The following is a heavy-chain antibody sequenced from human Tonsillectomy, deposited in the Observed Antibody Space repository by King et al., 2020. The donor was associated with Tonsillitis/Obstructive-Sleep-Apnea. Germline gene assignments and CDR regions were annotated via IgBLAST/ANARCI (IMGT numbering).Heavy chain of an antibody. D-gene: IGHD3-10*01. CDR1: GGSISSGGYY. CDR2: IYYSGST. CDR3: GRAGKGWFGESPNWFDP. J-gene: IGHJ5*02. V-gene: IGHV4-31*03. Sequence: VQLQESGPGLVKPSQTLSLTCTVSGGSISSGGYYWSWIRQHPGKGLEWIGYIYYSGSTYYNPSLKSRVTISVDTSKNQFSLKLSSVTAAGTAVYYCGRAGKGWFGESPNWFDPWGQGTLVTVSS.